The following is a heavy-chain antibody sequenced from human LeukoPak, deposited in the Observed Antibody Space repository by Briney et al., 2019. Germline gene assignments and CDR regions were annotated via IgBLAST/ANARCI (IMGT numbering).Heavy chain of an antibody. J-gene: IGHJ6*03. V-gene: IGHV4-4*07. CDR1: GGFISSYH. D-gene: IGHD3-22*01. Sequence: SETLSLTCTVYGGFISSYHWSWLRQPAGKGLEWIGRIYTSGSTNYNPSLKSRVTMSVDTSKNQFSLKLSSVTAADTAVYYCARVGVLSIVVVSTSQYDYYMDVWGKGTTVTVSS. CDR2: IYTSGST. CDR3: ARVGVLSIVVVSTSQYDYYMDV.